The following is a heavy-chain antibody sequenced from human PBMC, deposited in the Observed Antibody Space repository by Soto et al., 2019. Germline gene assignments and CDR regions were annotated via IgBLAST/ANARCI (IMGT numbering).Heavy chain of an antibody. J-gene: IGHJ6*02. CDR2: IGESGTPT. D-gene: IGHD2-2*01. V-gene: IGHV3-23*01. CDR1: GFTFSSYA. CDR3: ARYIPGVRYYGMDF. Sequence: EVQLLESGGGLVQPGGSLRLSCAASGFTFSSYAMKWVRQPPGKGLEWVSLIGESGTPTYYADSVKGRFTISRDNSVNTLFLEMYSLRAEDTAVYYCARYIPGVRYYGMDFWGQGTTVTV.